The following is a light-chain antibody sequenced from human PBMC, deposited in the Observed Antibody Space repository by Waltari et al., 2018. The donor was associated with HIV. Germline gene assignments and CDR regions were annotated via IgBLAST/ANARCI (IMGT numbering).Light chain of an antibody. Sequence: IQMTQSPSSMSASVGDRVTITCRASQSINNFLNWYQQKPGKAPKLLIYGSSRLHSGVTSRFSGSGSGKDFTLNGHSLQPEDFATYYCQQSYTTRWTVGLGTKVEMK. CDR2: GSS. CDR3: QQSYTTRWT. CDR1: QSINNF. J-gene: IGKJ1*01. V-gene: IGKV1-39*01.